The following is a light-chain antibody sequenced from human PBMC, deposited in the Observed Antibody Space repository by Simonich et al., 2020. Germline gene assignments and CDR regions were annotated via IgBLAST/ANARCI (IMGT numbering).Light chain of an antibody. CDR2: WAS. V-gene: IGKV4-1*01. J-gene: IGKJ2*01. Sequence: DIVMTQSPDSLAVSLGERATINCKSSKSVLYSSNNKNYLAWYQQKPGQPPKLHIYWASTRETVVPDRFSGSGSGTDFTLTISSLQAEDVAVYYCQQYYSTPYTFGQGTKLEIK. CDR3: QQYYSTPYT. CDR1: KSVLYSSNNKNY.